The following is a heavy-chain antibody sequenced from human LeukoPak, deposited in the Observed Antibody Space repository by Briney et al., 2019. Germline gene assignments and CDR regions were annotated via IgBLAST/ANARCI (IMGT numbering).Heavy chain of an antibody. Sequence: GGSLILSCAASAFTFSTFAMSWVRQAPGKGLEWVSIISASGGSTYYADSVKGRFTISRDNSKNTLYLQMNSLRAENTAVYYCASRQYDILTGYDGALDIWGQGTMVTVSS. V-gene: IGHV3-23*01. CDR1: AFTFSTFA. CDR2: ISASGGST. J-gene: IGHJ3*02. D-gene: IGHD3-9*01. CDR3: ASRQYDILTGYDGALDI.